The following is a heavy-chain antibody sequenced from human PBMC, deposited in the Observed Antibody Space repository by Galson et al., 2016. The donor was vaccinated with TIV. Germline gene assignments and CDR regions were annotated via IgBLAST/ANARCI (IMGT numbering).Heavy chain of an antibody. CDR2: INQPGGEK. D-gene: IGHD3-10*01. J-gene: IGHJ4*03. V-gene: IGHV3-7*01. Sequence: SLRLSCAASGFTFSSYSMNWVRQAPGKGLEWVANINQPGGEKYYGDSVKGRSAIHRDNAKNLLYLQVNSLAVEDTAVYYCARWLMVQGVIRYLDYWGQGTQVTVSS. CDR1: GFTFSSYS. CDR3: ARWLMVQGVIRYLDY.